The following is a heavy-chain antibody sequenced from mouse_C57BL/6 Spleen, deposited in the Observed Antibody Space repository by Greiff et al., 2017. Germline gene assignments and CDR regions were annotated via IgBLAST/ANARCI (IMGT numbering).Heavy chain of an antibody. CDR1: GYTFTSYW. V-gene: IGHV1-52*01. D-gene: IGHD3-3*01. CDR2: IDPSDSET. Sequence: QVQLQQSGAELVMPGASVKLSCKASGYTFTSYWMHWVKQRPIQGLEWIGNIDPSDSETHYNQKFKDKATLTVDKSSSTAYMQLSSLTSEDSAVYYCARGDSPLYAMDYWGQGTSVTVSS. CDR3: ARGDSPLYAMDY. J-gene: IGHJ4*01.